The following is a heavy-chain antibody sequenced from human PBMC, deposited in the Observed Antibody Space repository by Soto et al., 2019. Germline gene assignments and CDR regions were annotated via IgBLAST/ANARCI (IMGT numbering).Heavy chain of an antibody. CDR1: GYTFPSST. J-gene: IGHJ4*02. CDR2: INAYSGDR. CDR3: ASANYGDSDY. D-gene: IGHD4-17*01. V-gene: IGHV1-18*01. Sequence: QGELVQSGAEVKKPGASVKVSCKASGYTFPSSTISWLRQAPGQGLEWLGWINAYSGDRKFAQRFQGRGTLTTDTSTRTAYLELMSLTSDDTAIYYCASANYGDSDYWGQGTLFTVSS.